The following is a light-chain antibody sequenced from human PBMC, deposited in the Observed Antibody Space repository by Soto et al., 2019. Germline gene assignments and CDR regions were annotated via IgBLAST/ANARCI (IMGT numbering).Light chain of an antibody. CDR1: QSISRG. V-gene: IGKV1-5*01. CDR2: DAS. CDR3: QHYSTVWA. Sequence: DIQMTQSPSTLSSSVGARVPITCRASQSISRGLAWYQQKPGKAPNVLIYDASTLESGVPSRFSGSGSGTEFTLTISSLQPEDFATYYCQHYSTVWAFGQGTKVDNK. J-gene: IGKJ1*01.